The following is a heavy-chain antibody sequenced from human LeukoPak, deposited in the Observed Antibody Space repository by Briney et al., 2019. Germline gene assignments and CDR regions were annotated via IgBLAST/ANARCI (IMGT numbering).Heavy chain of an antibody. V-gene: IGHV3-23*01. J-gene: IGHJ4*02. CDR2: ISGSGDNT. D-gene: IGHD2-8*01. Sequence: PGGSLRLSCEASGLSFRSYGMSWVRQAPGKGLEWVSGISGSGDNTYYTDSVKGRFTISRDNSKNTLYLQMNSLRVEDTAVYYCAKCWTGDGVCLNFDHWGQGALVTVSS. CDR3: AKCWTGDGVCLNFDH. CDR1: GLSFRSYG.